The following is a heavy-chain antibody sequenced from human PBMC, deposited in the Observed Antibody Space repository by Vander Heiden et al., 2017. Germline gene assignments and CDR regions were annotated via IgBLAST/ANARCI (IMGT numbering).Heavy chain of an antibody. Sequence: EVQLVESGGGLVEPGGSLRLSCAAYGFTFSNNWMTWVRQAPGKGLEWVANIKLDGSEQYYVDSVKGRFTISRDNAKNSLYLQMNSLGVEDTAVYYCARDRVGGNPRSGMDVWGQGTTVTVSS. D-gene: IGHD1-26*01. CDR2: IKLDGSEQ. CDR1: GFTFSNNW. V-gene: IGHV3-7*01. CDR3: ARDRVGGNPRSGMDV. J-gene: IGHJ6*02.